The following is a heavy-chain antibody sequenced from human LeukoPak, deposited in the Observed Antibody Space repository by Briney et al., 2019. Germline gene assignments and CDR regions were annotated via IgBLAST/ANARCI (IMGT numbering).Heavy chain of an antibody. J-gene: IGHJ4*02. V-gene: IGHV3-30-3*01. Sequence: PGGSLRLSCAASGFTFSSYAMHWVRQAPGKGLEWVAVISYDGSNKYYADSVKGRFTISRDNSKNTLYLQMNSLRAEDTAVYYCARDGLVAAAGTFFAYWGQGPLVTVSS. CDR3: ARDGLVAAAGTFFAY. CDR2: ISYDGSNK. D-gene: IGHD6-13*01. CDR1: GFTFSSYA.